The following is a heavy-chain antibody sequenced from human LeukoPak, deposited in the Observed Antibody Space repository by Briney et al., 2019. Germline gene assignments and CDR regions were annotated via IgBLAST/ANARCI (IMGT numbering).Heavy chain of an antibody. D-gene: IGHD3-10*01. CDR3: ARESYYYGSGSYYYPFDY. CDR2: IYHSGST. V-gene: IGHV4-38-2*02. Sequence: PSETLSLTCAVSGYSISSGYYWGWIRQPPGKGLEWIGSIYHSGSTYYNPSLKSRVTISVDTSKNQFSLKLSSVTAADTAVYYCARESYYYGSGSYYYPFDYWGQGTLVTVSS. J-gene: IGHJ4*02. CDR1: GYSISSGYY.